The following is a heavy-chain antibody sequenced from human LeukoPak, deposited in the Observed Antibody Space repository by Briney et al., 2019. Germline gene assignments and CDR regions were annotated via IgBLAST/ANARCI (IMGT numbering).Heavy chain of an antibody. CDR2: MNPNSGNT. D-gene: IGHD5-24*01. Sequence: ASVKVSCKASGYTFTTYDINWVRQATGQGPEWMGWMNPNSGNTGYAEKFQGRVTITRNTSISTTYMELSSLRFEDTAVYFCARGGGSDGNNFNFDYWGQGALVTVSS. CDR3: ARGGGSDGNNFNFDY. J-gene: IGHJ4*02. CDR1: GYTFTTYD. V-gene: IGHV1-8*03.